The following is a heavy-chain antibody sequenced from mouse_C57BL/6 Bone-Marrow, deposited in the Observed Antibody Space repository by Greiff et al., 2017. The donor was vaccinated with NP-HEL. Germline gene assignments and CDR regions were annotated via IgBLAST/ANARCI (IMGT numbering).Heavy chain of an antibody. CDR2: IYPRSGNT. Sequence: VKLQQSGAELARPGASVKLSCKASGYTFTSYGISWVKQRTGQGLEWIGEIYPRSGNTYYNEKFKGKATLTADKSSSTAYMELRSLISEDSAVYFCASPGIYYDYDVGFDYWGQGTTLTVSS. J-gene: IGHJ2*01. CDR3: ASPGIYYDYDVGFDY. D-gene: IGHD2-4*01. CDR1: GYTFTSYG. V-gene: IGHV1-81*01.